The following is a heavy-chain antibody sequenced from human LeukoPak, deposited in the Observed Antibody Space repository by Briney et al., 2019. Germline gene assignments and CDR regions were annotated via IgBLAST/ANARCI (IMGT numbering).Heavy chain of an antibody. CDR1: GGTFSSYA. D-gene: IGHD3-10*01. CDR3: ARLLYYYVSGSHYYFDY. Sequence: SVKVSCKASGGTFSSYAISWVRQAPGQGLEWMGGIIPTFGTANYAQKFQGRVTITADESTSTAYMELSNLRSEDTAVYYCARLLYYYVSGSHYYFDYWGQGTLVTVSS. V-gene: IGHV1-69*13. CDR2: IIPTFGTA. J-gene: IGHJ4*02.